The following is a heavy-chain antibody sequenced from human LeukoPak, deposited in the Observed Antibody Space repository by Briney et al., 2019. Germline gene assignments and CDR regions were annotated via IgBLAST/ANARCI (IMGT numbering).Heavy chain of an antibody. V-gene: IGHV3-23*01. CDR2: ISGSGGST. J-gene: IGHJ4*02. CDR1: GFTFSGYG. Sequence: GGTLRLSCAASGFTFSGYGMSWVRQAPGKGLEWVSAISGSGGSTYYADSVKGRFTISRDNSKNTLYLQMNSLRAEDTAVYYCAKLLGCSGGSCSPYWGQGTLVTVSS. CDR3: AKLLGCSGGSCSPY. D-gene: IGHD2-15*01.